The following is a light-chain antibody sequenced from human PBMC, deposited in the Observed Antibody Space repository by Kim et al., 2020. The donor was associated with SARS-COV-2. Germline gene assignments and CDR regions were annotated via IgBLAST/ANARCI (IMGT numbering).Light chain of an antibody. V-gene: IGLV2-23*02. CDR1: RSDVGSYTL. CDR2: EVS. Sequence: QSVLTQPASVSGSPGQSITISCTGTRSDVGSYTLVSWYQQHPGKAPKLMIYEVSTRPSGVSNRFSGSKSGNTASLTISGLQAEDEADYYCCSYAGSSTWVFGGGTQLTVL. J-gene: IGLJ3*02. CDR3: CSYAGSSTWV.